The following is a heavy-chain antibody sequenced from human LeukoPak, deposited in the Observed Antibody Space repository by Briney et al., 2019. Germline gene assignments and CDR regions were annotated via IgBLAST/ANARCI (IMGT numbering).Heavy chain of an antibody. CDR2: ITPNSGDT. V-gene: IGHV1-2*02. D-gene: IGHD6-19*01. J-gene: IGHJ4*02. CDR1: GYMFTGYY. CDR3: ARTVTGTWGPLDY. Sequence: ASVKVSCKASGYMFTGYYMHWVRQAPGQGLEWLGWITPNSGDTSYAQKFQGRVTMTRDTSSSTAYMELSSLGSDDTAVYYCARTVTGTWGPLDYWGQGTLVTVSS.